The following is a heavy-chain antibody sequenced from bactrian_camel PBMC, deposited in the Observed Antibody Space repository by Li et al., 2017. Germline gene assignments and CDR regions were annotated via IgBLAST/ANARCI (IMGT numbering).Heavy chain of an antibody. Sequence: VQLVESGGGSVQSGGSLWLSCTGSGFSWSENCMAWFRQTPGTRREGVAAIGTGLRSTYIADSVRGRFTISRDKLNGTQDLQMNSLKSEGTGIYYCGADHRPLCLIAGTNYENTNWGQGTQVTVS. CDR1: GFSWSENC. CDR2: IGTGLRST. J-gene: IGHJ4*01. D-gene: IGHD4*01. CDR3: GADHRPLCLIAGTNYENTN. V-gene: IGHV3S54*01.